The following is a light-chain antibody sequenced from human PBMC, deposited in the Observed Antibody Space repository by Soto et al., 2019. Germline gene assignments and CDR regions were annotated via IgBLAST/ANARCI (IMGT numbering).Light chain of an antibody. CDR1: QSVKSH. Sequence: IGLTQSPSTLSVSPGERATLSCRASQSVKSHFAWYQLKPGQSPRLLIFATTNRATGTPSRFSGSGSGTEFTLTISRLEPEDFATYYCQQCGSGPVIFGQGTKVEIK. CDR2: ATT. J-gene: IGKJ1*01. V-gene: IGKV3-11*01. CDR3: QQCGSGPVI.